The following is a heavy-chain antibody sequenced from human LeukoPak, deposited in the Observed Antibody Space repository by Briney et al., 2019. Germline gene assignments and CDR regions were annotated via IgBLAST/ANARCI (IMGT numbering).Heavy chain of an antibody. CDR1: GGSISSYY. CDR3: ARDKGGPQLDP. Sequence: PSETLSLTCTVSGGSISSYYWSWIRQPPGKGLEWIGYIYYSGSTNYNPSLKSRVTISVDTSKNQFSLKLSSVTAADTAVYYCARDKGGPQLDPWGQGTLLTVSS. J-gene: IGHJ5*02. V-gene: IGHV4-59*01. CDR2: IYYSGST.